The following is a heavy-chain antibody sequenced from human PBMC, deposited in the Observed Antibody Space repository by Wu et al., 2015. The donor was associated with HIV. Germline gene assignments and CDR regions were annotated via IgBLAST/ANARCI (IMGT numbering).Heavy chain of an antibody. Sequence: QVHLVQSGAEVKKPGSSVKVSCKASGGTFSKYAISWVRQAPGQGLEWMGGIIPIFGTANYAQKFQGRVTITTDESTSTAYMELSSLRSDDTAVYYCARVGSGSSFNNAFDLWGQGDNGHRL. CDR1: GGTFSKYA. V-gene: IGHV1-69*05. CDR2: IIPIFGTA. D-gene: IGHD3-3*01. J-gene: IGHJ3*01. CDR3: ARVGSGSSFNNAFDL.